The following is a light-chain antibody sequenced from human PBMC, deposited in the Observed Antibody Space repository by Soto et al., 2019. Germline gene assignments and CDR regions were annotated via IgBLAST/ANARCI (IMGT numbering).Light chain of an antibody. Sequence: QSALTQPASVSGSPGQSITISCTGTSSDIGRYDYVSWYQQLPGKAPKLILYRVINRSSGISDRFSGSKSGNSASLSISALQPYDEASYFCGSYTSATTWVFGGGTKLTVL. J-gene: IGLJ3*02. CDR1: SSDIGRYDY. CDR2: RVI. CDR3: GSYTSATTWV. V-gene: IGLV2-14*03.